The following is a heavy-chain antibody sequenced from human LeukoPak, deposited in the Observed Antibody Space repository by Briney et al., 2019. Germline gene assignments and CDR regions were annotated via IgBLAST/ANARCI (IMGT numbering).Heavy chain of an antibody. CDR1: GGSISSGGYS. J-gene: IGHJ6*03. Sequence: PSETLSLTCAVSGGSISSGGYSWSWIRQPPGKGLEWIGYIYYSGSTYYNPSLKSRVTISVDTSKNQFSLKLSSVTAADTAVYYCARGYCSGGSCYSSTVYYYMDVWGKGTTVTVSS. D-gene: IGHD2-15*01. CDR2: IYYSGST. V-gene: IGHV4-30-4*07. CDR3: ARGYCSGGSCYSSTVYYYMDV.